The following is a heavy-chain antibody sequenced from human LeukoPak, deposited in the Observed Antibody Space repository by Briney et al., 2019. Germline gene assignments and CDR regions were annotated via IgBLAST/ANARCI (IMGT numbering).Heavy chain of an antibody. V-gene: IGHV4-39*02. CDR3: ARDSRFGAITISGIIYANWFDT. CDR1: GGSISSSSYY. CDR2: IYYSGST. D-gene: IGHD3-3*01. J-gene: IGHJ5*02. Sequence: SETLSLTCTVSGGSISSSSYYWGWIRQPPGKGLEWIGSIYYSGSTYYNPSLKSRVTISVDTSKNQFSLKLSSVTAADTAKYYCARDSRFGAITISGIIYANWFDTWGQGTHVTVSS.